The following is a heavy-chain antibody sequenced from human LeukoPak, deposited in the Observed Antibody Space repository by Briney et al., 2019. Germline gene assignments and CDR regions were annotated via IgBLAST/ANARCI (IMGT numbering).Heavy chain of an antibody. CDR1: GGSISSGSYY. CDR3: ASAHLAVEVLLE. V-gene: IGHV4-61*02. D-gene: IGHD6-19*01. Sequence: SETLSLTCTVSGGSISSGSYYWSWIRQPAGKGLEWIGRIYTSGSTNYNPSLKSRVTISVDTSKNQFSLKLSSVTAADTAVYYCASAHLAVEVLLEWGQGTLVTVSS. CDR2: IYTSGST. J-gene: IGHJ4*02.